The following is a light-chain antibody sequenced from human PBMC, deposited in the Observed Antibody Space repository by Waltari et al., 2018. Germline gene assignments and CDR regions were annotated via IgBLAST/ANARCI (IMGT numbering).Light chain of an antibody. J-gene: IGLJ2*01. CDR1: NIGTQP. CDR2: DNR. Sequence: SAVLTHSPSMSVAPGKTAKMTCGGTNIGTQPVQWYQQKTGQAPVLVVHDNRGRPSGIPDRISGSMSGNTATLTISRVEAGDEADYYCQVWDGSSDQVIFGGGTKLTVL. CDR3: QVWDGSSDQVI. V-gene: IGLV3-21*03.